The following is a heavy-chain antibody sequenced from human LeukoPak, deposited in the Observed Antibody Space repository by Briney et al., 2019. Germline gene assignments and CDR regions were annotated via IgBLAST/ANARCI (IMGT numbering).Heavy chain of an antibody. V-gene: IGHV3-23*01. Sequence: GGSLRLSCAASGFTFSSYAMTWVRQAPGKGLEWVSVISGSGRSPFYADSVKGRFTISRDDSENTLYLQVNSLRAEDTAVYYCARVLSWNSGWPLDYWGQGTLVTVSS. CDR1: GFTFSSYA. J-gene: IGHJ4*02. CDR3: ARVLSWNSGWPLDY. D-gene: IGHD6-19*01. CDR2: ISGSGRSP.